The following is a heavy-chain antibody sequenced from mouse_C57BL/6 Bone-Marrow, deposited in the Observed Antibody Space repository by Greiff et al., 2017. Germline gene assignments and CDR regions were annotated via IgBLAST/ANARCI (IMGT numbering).Heavy chain of an antibody. Sequence: VMLVESGAELARPGASVKLSCKASGYTFTSYGISWVKQRTGQGLEWIGEIYPRSGNTYYNEKFKGKATLTADKSSSTAYMELRSLTSEDSAVYFCARCPYYDYGKEDFEVWGTGATVTVSS. CDR1: GYTFTSYG. CDR2: IYPRSGNT. V-gene: IGHV1-81*01. J-gene: IGHJ1*03. D-gene: IGHD2-4*01. CDR3: ARCPYYDYGKEDFEV.